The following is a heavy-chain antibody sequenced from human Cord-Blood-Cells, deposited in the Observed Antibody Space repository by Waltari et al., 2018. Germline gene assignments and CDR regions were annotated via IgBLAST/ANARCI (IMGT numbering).Heavy chain of an antibody. V-gene: IGHV1-69-2*01. CDR1: GYTFTDYH. CDR3: ATAGGLYSSSWYPFDY. Sequence: EVQLVQSGAEVKKPGATVKISFKVSGYTFTDYHIHRVPQDPGKGLEWMGLVDPEDGETIYAEKFQGRVTITADTSTDTAYMELSSLRSEDTAVYYCATAGGLYSSSWYPFDYWGQGTLVTVSS. D-gene: IGHD6-13*01. J-gene: IGHJ4*02. CDR2: VDPEDGET.